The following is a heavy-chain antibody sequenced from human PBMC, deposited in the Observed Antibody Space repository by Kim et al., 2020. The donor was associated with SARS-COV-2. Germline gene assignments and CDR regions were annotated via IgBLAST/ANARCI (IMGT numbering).Heavy chain of an antibody. D-gene: IGHD6-25*01. Sequence: GGSLRLSCAASGFTFSSYDMHWVRQATGKGLEWVSAIGTAGDTYYPGSVKGRFTISRENAKNSLYLQMNSLRAGDTAVYYCARGNPIVAASRYPHPGYYYGMDVWAQGTTVPVSS. CDR2: IGTAGDT. V-gene: IGHV3-13*01. CDR1: GFTFSSYD. J-gene: IGHJ6*02. CDR3: ARGNPIVAASRYPHPGYYYGMDV.